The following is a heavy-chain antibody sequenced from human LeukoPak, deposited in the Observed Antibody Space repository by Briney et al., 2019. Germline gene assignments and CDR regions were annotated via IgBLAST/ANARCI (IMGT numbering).Heavy chain of an antibody. CDR1: GFTFSSYS. Sequence: PGGSLRLSCAASGFTFSSYSMNWVRQAPGKGLEWVSSISSSSSYIYYADSVKGRFTISRDNAKNSLYLQMNSLRAEDTAVYYCARVPSYGDPNYDYYGMDVWGQGTTVTVSS. V-gene: IGHV3-21*01. CDR2: ISSSSSYI. J-gene: IGHJ6*02. CDR3: ARVPSYGDPNYDYYGMDV. D-gene: IGHD4-17*01.